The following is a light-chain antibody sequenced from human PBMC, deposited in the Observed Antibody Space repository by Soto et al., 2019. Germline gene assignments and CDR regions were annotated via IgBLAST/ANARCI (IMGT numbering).Light chain of an antibody. CDR2: GAS. V-gene: IGKV3-20*01. CDR1: QSVSSTY. Sequence: EIVLTQSPGTLSLSPGERATLSCRASQSVSSTYLAWYQQKPGQAPILLNYGASRSATGIPHRFRGSGSGTDFTLTISRLEPEDFAVYYCQQHERSPPTFGGGTKVELK. J-gene: IGKJ4*01. CDR3: QQHERSPPT.